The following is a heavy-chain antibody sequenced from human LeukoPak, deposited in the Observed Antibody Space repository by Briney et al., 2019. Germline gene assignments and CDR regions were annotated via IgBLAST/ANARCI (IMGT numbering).Heavy chain of an antibody. Sequence: GGSLTLSCAASGFTFSSYAMRWVRQAPGKGLEWVSAISGSGGSTYYADSVKGRFTISRDNSNNTLYLQMNSLRAEDTAVYYWATVRDAFDIWGQGTMVTVSS. V-gene: IGHV3-23*01. CDR3: ATVRDAFDI. D-gene: IGHD1-1*01. J-gene: IGHJ3*02. CDR2: ISGSGGST. CDR1: GFTFSSYA.